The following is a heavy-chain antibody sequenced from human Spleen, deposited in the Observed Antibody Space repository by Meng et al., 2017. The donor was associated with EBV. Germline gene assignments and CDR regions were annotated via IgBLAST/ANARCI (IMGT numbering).Heavy chain of an antibody. CDR1: GGSVSSGSYY. V-gene: IGHV4-61*01. CDR3: ARVRLYYDSSGPIDY. D-gene: IGHD3-22*01. CDR2: IYYSGST. Sequence: QGQLQESGPGLVKPSEPLSLPCTVSGGSVSSGSYYWSWIRQPPGKGLEWIGYIYYSGSTNYNPSLKSRVAISVDTSKNQFSLRLSSVTAADTAVYYCARVRLYYDSSGPIDYWGQGTLVTVSS. J-gene: IGHJ4*02.